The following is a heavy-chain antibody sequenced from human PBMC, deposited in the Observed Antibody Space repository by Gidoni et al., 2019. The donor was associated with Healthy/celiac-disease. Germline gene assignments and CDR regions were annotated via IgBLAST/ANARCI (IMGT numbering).Heavy chain of an antibody. V-gene: IGHV3-53*05. CDR2: IYSGGST. CDR3: ARDTHDYGPWDAFDI. D-gene: IGHD3-16*01. J-gene: IGHJ3*02. Sequence: LEWVSVIYSGGSTYYADSVKGRFTISRDNSKNTLYLQMNSLRAEDTAVYYCARDTHDYGPWDAFDIWGQGTMVTVSS.